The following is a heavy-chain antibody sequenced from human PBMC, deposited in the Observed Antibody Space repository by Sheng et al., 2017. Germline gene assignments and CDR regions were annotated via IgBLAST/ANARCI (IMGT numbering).Heavy chain of an antibody. Sequence: QVQLVESGGGVVQPGRSLRLSCAASGFTFSSYGMHWVRQAPGKGLEWVAVISYDGSNKYYADSVRGRFTISRDNSKSILYLQMNSLRAEDTAVYYCVKQYVDIWGQGTMVTVSS. CDR3: VKQYVDI. CDR1: GFTFSSYG. D-gene: IGHD2-8*01. V-gene: IGHV3-30*18. J-gene: IGHJ3*02. CDR2: ISYDGSNK.